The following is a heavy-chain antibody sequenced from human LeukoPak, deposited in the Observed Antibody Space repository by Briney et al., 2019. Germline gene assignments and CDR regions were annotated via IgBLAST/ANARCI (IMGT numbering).Heavy chain of an antibody. CDR3: AKRSRDVVLGYMDV. J-gene: IGHJ6*03. CDR1: GFIVSINY. Sequence: GGSLRLSCAASGFIVSINYMSWVRQAPGKGLEWVSAISGSDGRTYYADSVKGRFTISRDNSKNTLYLQMNSLRAEDTAVYYCAKRSRDVVLGYMDVWGKGTTVTVSS. D-gene: IGHD2-15*01. V-gene: IGHV3-23*01. CDR2: ISGSDGRT.